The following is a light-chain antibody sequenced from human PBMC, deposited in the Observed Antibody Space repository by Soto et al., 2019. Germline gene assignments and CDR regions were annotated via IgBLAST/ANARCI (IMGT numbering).Light chain of an antibody. CDR3: QQYGNSPFT. CDR1: QSISSTS. Sequence: EIVLTQSPGTLSLSLGERATLSCRASQSISSTSLAWYQQKPGQAPRLLIYGASTRATGIPDRFSGSESGTDFTLTISRLELEDFVVYYCQQYGNSPFTFGQGTRLEIK. CDR2: GAS. V-gene: IGKV3-20*01. J-gene: IGKJ5*01.